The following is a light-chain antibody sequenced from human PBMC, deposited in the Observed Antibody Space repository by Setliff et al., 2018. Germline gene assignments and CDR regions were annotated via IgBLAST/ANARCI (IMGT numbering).Light chain of an antibody. CDR1: SSNIGSKT. CDR3: STWDDSLNRVV. J-gene: IGLJ2*01. Sequence: QSVLTQPPSASGTPGQRVTISCSGSSSNIGSKTVNWYQQLPGTAPKLLMFQNSQRPSGVPDRFSGSKSGTSASLAISGLQSEDEADYYCSTWDDSLNRVVFGGGTKVTVL. V-gene: IGLV1-44*01. CDR2: QNS.